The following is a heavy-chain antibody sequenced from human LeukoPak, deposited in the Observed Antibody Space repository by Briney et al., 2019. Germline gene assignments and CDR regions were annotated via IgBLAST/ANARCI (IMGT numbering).Heavy chain of an antibody. Sequence: GGSLRPSCAASGFTFSSYAMSWVRQAPGKGLEWVSAISGSGGSTYYADSVKGRFTISRDNSKNTLYLQMNSLRAEDTAVYYCAKGLLFGYYDSSGYYYPGAFDYWGQGTLVTVSS. D-gene: IGHD3-22*01. V-gene: IGHV3-23*01. CDR3: AKGLLFGYYDSSGYYYPGAFDY. CDR2: ISGSGGST. J-gene: IGHJ4*02. CDR1: GFTFSSYA.